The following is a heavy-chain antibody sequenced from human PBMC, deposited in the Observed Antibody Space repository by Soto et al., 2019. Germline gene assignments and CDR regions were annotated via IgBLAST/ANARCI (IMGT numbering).Heavy chain of an antibody. CDR3: ARRSNTGGYIYYYYYMDV. V-gene: IGHV4-34*01. CDR1: GGSFSGYY. J-gene: IGHJ6*03. Sequence: ETLSLTCAVYGGSFSGYYWSWIRQPPGKGLEWIGEINHSGSTNYNPSLKSRVTISVDTSKNQFSLKLSSVTAADTAVYYCARRSNTGGYIYYYYYMDVWGKGTTVTVSS. D-gene: IGHD2-8*02. CDR2: INHSGST.